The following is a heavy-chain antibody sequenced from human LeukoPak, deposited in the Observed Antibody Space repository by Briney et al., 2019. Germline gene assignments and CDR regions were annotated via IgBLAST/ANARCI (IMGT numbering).Heavy chain of an antibody. D-gene: IGHD2-15*01. CDR1: GFTFSSYG. CDR3: ARDRELLLTMVSYYFDY. V-gene: IGHV3-30*03. CDR2: ISYDGSNK. J-gene: IGHJ4*02. Sequence: PGGSLRLSCAASGFTFSSYGMHWVRQAPGKGLEWVAVISYDGSNKYYADSVKGRFTISRDNSKNTLYLQMNSLRAEDTAVYYCARDRELLLTMVSYYFDYWGQGTLVTVSS.